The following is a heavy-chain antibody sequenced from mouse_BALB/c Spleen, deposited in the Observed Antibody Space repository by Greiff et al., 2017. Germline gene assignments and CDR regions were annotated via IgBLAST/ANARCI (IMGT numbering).Heavy chain of an antibody. CDR2: IWGGGST. CDR3: AKSDELRRGSAMDY. CDR1: GFSLTDYG. D-gene: IGHD2-4*01. V-gene: IGHV2-6-5*01. Sequence: QVQLKKSGPGLVAPSQSLSITCTVSGFSLTDYGVSWIRQPPGKGLEWLGVIWGGGSTYYNSALISRLSIIKDNSKSQVFFKMNSLQTDDTAVYYCAKSDELRRGSAMDYWGQGTSVTVSS. J-gene: IGHJ4*01.